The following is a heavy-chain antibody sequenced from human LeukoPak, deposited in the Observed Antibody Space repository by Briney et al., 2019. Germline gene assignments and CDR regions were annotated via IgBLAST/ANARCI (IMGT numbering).Heavy chain of an antibody. CDR1: GFTFSSYG. CDR3: AREPLGYCSSTSCRAEYFQH. J-gene: IGHJ1*01. D-gene: IGHD2-2*01. CDR2: IWYDGSNK. V-gene: IGHV3-33*01. Sequence: GRSLRLSCAASGFTFSSYGMHWVRQAPGKGLEWVAVIWYDGSNKYYADSVKGRFTISRDNSKNTLYLQMNSLRAEDTAVYYCAREPLGYCSSTSCRAEYFQHWGQGTLVTVSS.